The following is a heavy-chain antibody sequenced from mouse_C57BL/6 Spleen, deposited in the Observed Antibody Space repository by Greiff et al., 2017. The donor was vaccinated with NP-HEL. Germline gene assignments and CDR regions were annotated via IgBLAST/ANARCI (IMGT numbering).Heavy chain of an antibody. Sequence: DVQLQESGPGLVKPSQSLSLTCSVTGYSITSGYYWNWIRQFPGNKLEWMGYISYDGSNNYNPSLKNRISITRATSKNQFFLKLNSVTTEDTATYYCAREGAYSNYEDAMDYWGQGTSVTVSS. D-gene: IGHD2-5*01. J-gene: IGHJ4*01. CDR2: ISYDGSN. CDR1: GYSITSGYY. CDR3: AREGAYSNYEDAMDY. V-gene: IGHV3-6*01.